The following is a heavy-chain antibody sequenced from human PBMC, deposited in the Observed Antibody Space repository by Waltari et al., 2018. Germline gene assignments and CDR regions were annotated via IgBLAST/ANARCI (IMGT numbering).Heavy chain of an antibody. CDR2: ISGSGGSK. V-gene: IGHV3-23*01. Sequence: EVQLLESGGGLVQPGGSLRLSCAASGFTFSSYAMSWVRQAPGKGLEWVSAISGSGGSKYYEDSVKGRFTISRDNSKNTLYLQMNSLRAEDTAVYYCAKGITIFGVVIPYFDYWGQGTLVTVSS. D-gene: IGHD3-3*01. CDR1: GFTFSSYA. CDR3: AKGITIFGVVIPYFDY. J-gene: IGHJ4*02.